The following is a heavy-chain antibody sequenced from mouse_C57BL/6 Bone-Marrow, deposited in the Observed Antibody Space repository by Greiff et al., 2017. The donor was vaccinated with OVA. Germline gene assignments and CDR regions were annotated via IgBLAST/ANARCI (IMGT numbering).Heavy chain of an antibody. D-gene: IGHD2-3*01. CDR1: GYTFTSYW. J-gene: IGHJ3*01. V-gene: IGHV1-53*01. Sequence: QVQLQQPGTELVKPGASVKLSCKASGYTFTSYWMHWVKQRPGQGLEWIGNINPSNGGTNYNEKFKSKATLTVYKSSSTAYMQLSSLTSEDSAVYYCARELGRGWLLQIAYWGQGTLVTVSA. CDR2: INPSNGGT. CDR3: ARELGRGWLLQIAY.